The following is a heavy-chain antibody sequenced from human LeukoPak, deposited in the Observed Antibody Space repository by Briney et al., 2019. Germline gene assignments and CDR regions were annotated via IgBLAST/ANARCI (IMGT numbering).Heavy chain of an antibody. CDR1: GFTLHSYG. J-gene: IGHJ6*02. D-gene: IGHD2-2*01. V-gene: IGHV3-30*18. CDR2: ISYDGSNK. Sequence: GSLRLSCAASGFTLHSYGLHRVRQAPGKGLEWVAVISYDGSNKYYADSVKGRFTISRDNSKNTLYLQMNSLRAEGTAVYYCAEQAPYCSSTSCLSYYYGMDVWGQGTTVTVSS. CDR3: AEQAPYCSSTSCLSYYYGMDV.